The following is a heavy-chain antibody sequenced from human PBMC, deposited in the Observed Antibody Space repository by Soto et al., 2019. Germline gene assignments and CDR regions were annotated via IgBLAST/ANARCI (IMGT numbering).Heavy chain of an antibody. J-gene: IGHJ3*01. V-gene: IGHV2-5*02. CDR3: ARSRAAWTNAFEV. D-gene: IGHD3-10*01. CDR1: GFSLTTNGVG. CDR2: FFWDDDT. Sequence: QIALKESGPALVKPTQTLTLTCSFSGFSLTTNGVGVGWIRQPPGKALEWLAIFFWDDDTRYSLSLKSTLTITKDASRNLVVLTMTNMAPAYTGTYYCARSRAAWTNAFEVWGQGTLVSVSS.